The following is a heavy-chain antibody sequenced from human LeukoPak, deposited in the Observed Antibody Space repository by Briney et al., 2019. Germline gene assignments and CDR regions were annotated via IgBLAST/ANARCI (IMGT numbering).Heavy chain of an antibody. V-gene: IGHV3-30*04. CDR2: ISYDGSNK. J-gene: IGHJ4*02. Sequence: PGGSLRLSCAASGFTFSSYAMHWVRQAPGKGLEWVAVISYDGSNKYYADSVKGRFTISRDNAKNSLYLQMNSLRAEDTAVYYCARVLFRSSGVKGTAGNWGQGTLVTVSS. CDR1: GFTFSSYA. CDR3: ARVLFRSSGVKGTAGN. D-gene: IGHD3-10*01.